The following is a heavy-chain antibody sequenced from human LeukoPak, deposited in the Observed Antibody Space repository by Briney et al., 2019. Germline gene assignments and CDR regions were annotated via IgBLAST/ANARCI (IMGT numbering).Heavy chain of an antibody. V-gene: IGHV1-2*02. Sequence: ASVKVSCKASGYTFTDYYVHWVRQAPGQGLEWMGWINPNSGGTNCAQEFQGRVTMTGDTSISTAYMELSRPRSDDTAVYYCARGHYYYGLHVWGQGTTVTVSS. CDR2: INPNSGGT. J-gene: IGHJ6*02. CDR1: GYTFTDYY. CDR3: ARGHYYYGLHV.